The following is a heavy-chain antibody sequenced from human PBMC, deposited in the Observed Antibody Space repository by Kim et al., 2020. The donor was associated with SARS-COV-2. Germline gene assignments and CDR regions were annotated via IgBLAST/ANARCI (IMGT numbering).Heavy chain of an antibody. J-gene: IGHJ6*02. D-gene: IGHD3-9*01. Sequence: SVKVSCKASGGTFNTYAISWVRQAPGQGLEWMGGIIPIFGTANYAQKFQGRVTITADESTSTAYMELSSLRSEDTAVYYCARVDNDILTGPISRVDYYGMDVWGQGTTVTVSS. V-gene: IGHV1-69*13. CDR2: IIPIFGTA. CDR3: ARVDNDILTGPISRVDYYGMDV. CDR1: GGTFNTYA.